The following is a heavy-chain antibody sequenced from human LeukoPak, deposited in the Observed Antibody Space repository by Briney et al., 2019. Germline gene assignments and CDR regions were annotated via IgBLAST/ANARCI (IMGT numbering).Heavy chain of an antibody. CDR1: GYTLTSYH. Sequence: GASVKVSCKASGYTLTSYHMHWVRQAPGQGLEWMGIINPSGGSTSYAQMFQGRVTMTRDMSTSTAYMELSRLRSDDTAVYYCARVNIVAKDFDYWGQGTLVTVSS. V-gene: IGHV1-46*01. CDR3: ARVNIVAKDFDY. D-gene: IGHD5-12*01. CDR2: INPSGGST. J-gene: IGHJ4*02.